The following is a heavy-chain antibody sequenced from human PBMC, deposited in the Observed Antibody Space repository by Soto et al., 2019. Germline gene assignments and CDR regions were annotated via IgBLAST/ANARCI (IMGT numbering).Heavy chain of an antibody. J-gene: IGHJ6*02. CDR2: IWYDGSNK. Sequence: QVQLVESGGGVAQPGRSLRLSCTVSGFTFSGHAMHWVRQAPGKGLEWVTQIWYDGSNKYYAESVKGRFTISRDNSKNTLYIKGNGGGVEDPAVYSGGGVGEGLARSAWGVGGQGPSSPVSS. CDR1: GFTFSGHA. D-gene: IGHD3-16*01. CDR3: GGVGEGLARSAWGV. V-gene: IGHV3-33*01.